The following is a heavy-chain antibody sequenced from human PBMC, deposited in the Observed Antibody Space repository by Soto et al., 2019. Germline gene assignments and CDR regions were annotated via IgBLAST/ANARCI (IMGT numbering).Heavy chain of an antibody. CDR2: ISYDGSNK. D-gene: IGHD6-13*01. Sequence: GGSLRLSCAASGFTFSSYGMHWVRQAPGKGLEWVAVISYDGSNKYYADSVKGRFTISRDNSKNTLYLQMNSLRAEDTAVYYCVMTPAYSSSWSHDSRGQRYLLTIAS. V-gene: IGHV3-30*03. CDR3: VMTPAYSSSWSHDS. J-gene: IGHJ4*02. CDR1: GFTFSSYG.